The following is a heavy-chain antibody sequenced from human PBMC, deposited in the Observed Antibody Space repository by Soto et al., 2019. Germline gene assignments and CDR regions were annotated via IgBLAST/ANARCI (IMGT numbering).Heavy chain of an antibody. J-gene: IGHJ6*02. CDR2: IYSATTT. V-gene: IGHV3-53*04. D-gene: IGHD1-1*01. Sequence: EVQLVESGGGLVQPGGSLSLSCAASGFTVSSQYMTWVRQAPGKGLEWLSTIYSATTTHYADSVKGRFTISRDNSKNTVFLQLNSLRADDTAVYYCARGNFMTTASLDVWGQGTTVTVSS. CDR3: ARGNFMTTASLDV. CDR1: GFTVSSQY.